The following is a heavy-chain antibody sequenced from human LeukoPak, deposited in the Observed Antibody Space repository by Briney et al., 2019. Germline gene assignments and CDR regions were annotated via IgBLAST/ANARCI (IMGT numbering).Heavy chain of an antibody. CDR1: GFTFSSYA. Sequence: GGSLRLSCAASGFTFSSYAMHWVRQAPGKGLEWVAVISYDGSNKYYADSVKGRFTISRDNSKNTLYLQMNSLRAEDTAVYYCAKDAGGAWFDPWGQGTLVTVSS. V-gene: IGHV3-30*04. J-gene: IGHJ5*02. CDR3: AKDAGGAWFDP. CDR2: ISYDGSNK. D-gene: IGHD3-10*01.